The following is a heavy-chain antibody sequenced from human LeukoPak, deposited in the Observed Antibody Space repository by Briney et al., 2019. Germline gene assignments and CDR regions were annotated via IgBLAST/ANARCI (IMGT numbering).Heavy chain of an antibody. CDR3: ARTRSGYYPMDP. CDR1: GYTFTSYD. V-gene: IGHV1-8*03. D-gene: IGHD3-22*01. J-gene: IGHJ5*02. CDR2: MNPNSGNT. Sequence: ASVKVSCKASGYTFTSYDINWVRQATGQGLEWMGCMNPNSGNTGYAQKFQGRVTITRNTSISTAYMELSSLRSEDTAVYYCARTRSGYYPMDPWGQGTLVTVSS.